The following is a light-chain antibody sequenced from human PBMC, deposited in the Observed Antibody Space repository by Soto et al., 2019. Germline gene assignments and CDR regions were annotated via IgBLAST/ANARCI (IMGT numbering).Light chain of an antibody. CDR2: AAS. CDR3: QQANSFPIT. Sequence: QMTQSPSSVSASVGDRVTITCRASQGISXWLAWYQQKPGKAPKLLIYAASSLQXXXXXXXXXXXXXXXXXXXISSLQPEDFATYYCQQANSFPITFGQGTRLEXK. V-gene: IGKV1-12*01. J-gene: IGKJ5*01. CDR1: QGISXW.